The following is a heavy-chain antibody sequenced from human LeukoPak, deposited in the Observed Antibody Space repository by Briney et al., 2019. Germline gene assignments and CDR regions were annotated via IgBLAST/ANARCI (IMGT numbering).Heavy chain of an antibody. J-gene: IGHJ4*02. Sequence: SETLSLTCTLSGRSISISSYYWGWIRQPPGKGVEWIGSIYYSGSTHYNPSLQSRVTISVDTSKHQFSLKLSSVTAADTAVYYCARRLAGTEDYWGQGTLVTVSS. V-gene: IGHV4-39*01. CDR3: ARRLAGTEDY. CDR2: IYYSGST. CDR1: GRSISISSYY. D-gene: IGHD6-13*01.